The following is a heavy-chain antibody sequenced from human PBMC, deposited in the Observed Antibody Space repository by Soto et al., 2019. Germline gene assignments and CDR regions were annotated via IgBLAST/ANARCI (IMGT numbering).Heavy chain of an antibody. CDR1: GFTFSSYG. Sequence: PGGSLRLSCAASGFTFSSYGMHWIRQAPGKGLEWVAVISYDGSNKYYADSVKGRFTISRDNSKNTLYLQMNSLRAEDTAVYYCKTYYDWGQGTLVTVSS. D-gene: IGHD3-10*01. CDR2: ISYDGSNK. V-gene: IGHV3-30*03. J-gene: IGHJ1*01. CDR3: KTYYD.